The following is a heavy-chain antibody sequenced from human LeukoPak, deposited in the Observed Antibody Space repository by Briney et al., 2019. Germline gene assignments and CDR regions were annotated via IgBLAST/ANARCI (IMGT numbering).Heavy chain of an antibody. CDR2: FNPENGNT. D-gene: IGHD6-13*01. J-gene: IGHJ4*02. CDR1: GYSFVGYG. CDR3: AREHSSSGDPFDY. Sequence: ASVKVSCKASGYSFVGYGITWVRQAPGQGLEWMGWFNPENGNTNYAQKVQGRVTMTADTSTSTSYMELRSLRSDDTAVYYCAREHSSSGDPFDYWGQGTLVTVSS. V-gene: IGHV1-18*01.